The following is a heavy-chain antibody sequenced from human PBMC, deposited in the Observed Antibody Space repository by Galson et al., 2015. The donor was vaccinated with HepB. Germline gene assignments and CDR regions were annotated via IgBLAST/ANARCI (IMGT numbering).Heavy chain of an antibody. CDR3: ARGAVRIFGVVPDS. CDR1: GFTFSNYP. J-gene: IGHJ4*02. CDR2: ISFDGNNQ. D-gene: IGHD3-3*01. Sequence: SLRLSCAASGFTFSNYPMHWVRQAPGKGLEWVAVISFDGNNQYHADSLKGRFTISRDNSKNTLYLQMDILRPEDTAVYYCARGAVRIFGVVPDSWGQGTQVTVSS. V-gene: IGHV3-30*04.